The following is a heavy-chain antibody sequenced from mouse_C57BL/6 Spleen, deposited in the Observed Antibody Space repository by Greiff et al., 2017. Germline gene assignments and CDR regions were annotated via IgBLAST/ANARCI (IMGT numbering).Heavy chain of an antibody. J-gene: IGHJ3*01. V-gene: IGHV1-82*01. Sequence: VKLMESGPELVKPGASVKISCKASGYAFSSSWMNWVKQRPGKGLEWIGRIYPGDGDTNYNGKFKGKATLTADKSSSTAYMQLSSLTSEDSAVYFCARSDYGSLAWFAYWGQGTLVTVSA. D-gene: IGHD1-1*01. CDR3: ARSDYGSLAWFAY. CDR2: IYPGDGDT. CDR1: GYAFSSSW.